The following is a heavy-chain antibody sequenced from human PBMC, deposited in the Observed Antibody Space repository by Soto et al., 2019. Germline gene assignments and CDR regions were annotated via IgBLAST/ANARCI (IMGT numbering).Heavy chain of an antibody. CDR1: GFTFGDYA. CDR3: TRVGYCSGGSCYFGPNYYYYGMDV. CDR2: IRSKAYGGTT. J-gene: IGHJ6*02. V-gene: IGHV3-49*03. Sequence: SLRLSCTSSGFTFGDYAMSWFRQAPGKGLEWVGFIRSKAYGGTTEYAASVKGRFTISRDDSKSIAYLQMNSLKTEDTAVYYCTRVGYCSGGSCYFGPNYYYYGMDVWGQGTTVTVSS. D-gene: IGHD2-15*01.